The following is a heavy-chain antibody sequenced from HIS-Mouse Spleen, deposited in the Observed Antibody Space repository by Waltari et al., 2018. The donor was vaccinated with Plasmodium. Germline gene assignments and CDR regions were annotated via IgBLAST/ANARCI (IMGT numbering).Heavy chain of an antibody. J-gene: IGHJ4*02. D-gene: IGHD3-3*01. CDR3: ARAYYDFWSGYRFDY. V-gene: IGHV4-34*01. CDR1: GGSFSGYY. Sequence: VYGGSFSGYYWSWIRQPPGKGLEWIGEINHSGSTNYNPSLKSRVTISVDTSKNQFSLKLSSVTAADTAVYYCARAYYDFWSGYRFDYWGQGTLVTVSS. CDR2: INHSGST.